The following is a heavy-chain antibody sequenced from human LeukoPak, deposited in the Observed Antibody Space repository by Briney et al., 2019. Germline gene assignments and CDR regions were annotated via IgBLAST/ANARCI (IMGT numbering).Heavy chain of an antibody. Sequence: SVKVSCKASGGTFSSYAISWVRQAPGQVLEWMGGIIPIFGTANYAQKFKGRVTITTDESTSTAYMELSSLRSEDTAVYYCASARYCTNGVCYTYYYMDVWGKGTTVTVSS. D-gene: IGHD2-8*01. V-gene: IGHV1-69*05. CDR3: ASARYCTNGVCYTYYYMDV. J-gene: IGHJ6*03. CDR1: GGTFSSYA. CDR2: IIPIFGTA.